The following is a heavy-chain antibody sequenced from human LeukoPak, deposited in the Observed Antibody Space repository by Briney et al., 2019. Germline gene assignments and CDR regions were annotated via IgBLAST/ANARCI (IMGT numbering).Heavy chain of an antibody. J-gene: IGHJ4*02. Sequence: GGSLRLSCAASGFTLSSYWMHWVRQAPGKGLVWVSRINGDGSSTPYANSVKGRFTISKDNAKNTLYLQMHSLRADDTAVYYCARGSTSGWPDYFDYWGQGSVVTVSS. V-gene: IGHV3-74*01. CDR3: ARGSTSGWPDYFDY. D-gene: IGHD6-19*01. CDR1: GFTLSSYW. CDR2: INGDGSST.